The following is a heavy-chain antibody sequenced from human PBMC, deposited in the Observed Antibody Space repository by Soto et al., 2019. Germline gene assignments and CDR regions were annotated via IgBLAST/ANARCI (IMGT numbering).Heavy chain of an antibody. D-gene: IGHD3-10*01. CDR1: GGTFSSYA. CDR2: IIPIFGTA. Sequence: QVQLVQSGAEVKKPGSSVKVSCKASGGTFSSYAISWVRQAPGQGLEWMGGIIPIFGTANYAQKFQGRVTITADKSTSRAYMALSSRRPEDTDLDYCAGDRGGGFAYWGQGTLVTVSS. CDR3: AGDRGGGFAY. V-gene: IGHV1-69*06. J-gene: IGHJ4*02.